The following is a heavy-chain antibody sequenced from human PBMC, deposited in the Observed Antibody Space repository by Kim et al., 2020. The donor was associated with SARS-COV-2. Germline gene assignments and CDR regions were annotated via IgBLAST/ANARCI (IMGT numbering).Heavy chain of an antibody. CDR2: IYYSGST. CDR1: GGSISSYY. CDR3: ARDHVRHGVLLEHDAFDI. J-gene: IGHJ3*02. V-gene: IGHV4-59*01. D-gene: IGHD2-8*02. Sequence: SETLSLTCTVSGGSISSYYWSWIRQPPGKGLEWIGYIYYSGSTNYNPSLKSRVTISVDTSKNQFSLKLSSVTAADTAVYYCARDHVRHGVLLEHDAFDIWGQGTMVTVSS.